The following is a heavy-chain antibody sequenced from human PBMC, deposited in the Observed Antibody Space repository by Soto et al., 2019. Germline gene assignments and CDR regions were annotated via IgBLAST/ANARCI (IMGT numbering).Heavy chain of an antibody. CDR3: ARGPPTRIAAAGTWGSDP. Sequence: QVQLVQSGAEVKKPGASVKVSCKASGYTFTSYAMHWVRQAPGQRLEWMGWINAGNGNTKYSQKFQGRVTITRDTSASTAYMELSSLRSEDTAVYYCARGPPTRIAAAGTWGSDPWGQGTLVTVSS. CDR1: GYTFTSYA. V-gene: IGHV1-3*01. D-gene: IGHD6-13*01. CDR2: INAGNGNT. J-gene: IGHJ5*02.